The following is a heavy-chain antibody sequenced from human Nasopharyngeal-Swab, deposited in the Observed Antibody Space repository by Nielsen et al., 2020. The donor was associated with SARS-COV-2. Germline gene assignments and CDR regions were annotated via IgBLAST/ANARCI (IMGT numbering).Heavy chain of an antibody. D-gene: IGHD4-17*01. CDR1: GFTFSDYY. J-gene: IGHJ5*02. CDR3: ARGTATGWFDP. V-gene: IGHV3-11*05. Sequence: GGSLRLSCAASGFTFSDYYMSWIRQAPGKGLEWVSYISSSSSYTNYADSVKGRFTISRDNAKNSLYLQMNSLRAGDTAVYYYARGTATGWFDPWGQGTLVTVSS. CDR2: ISSSSSYT.